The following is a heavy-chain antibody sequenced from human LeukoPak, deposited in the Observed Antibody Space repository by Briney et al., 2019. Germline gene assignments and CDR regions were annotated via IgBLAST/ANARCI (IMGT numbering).Heavy chain of an antibody. Sequence: ASVKVSCKASGYTFTSYYMHWVRQAPGQGLEWMGIINPSGGSTSYAQKFQGRVTMTRDMSTNTVYMELSSLRSEDTAVYYCARAQLPPDFDYWGQGTLVTVSS. V-gene: IGHV1-46*01. J-gene: IGHJ4*02. CDR1: GYTFTSYY. D-gene: IGHD2-2*01. CDR3: ARAQLPPDFDY. CDR2: INPSGGST.